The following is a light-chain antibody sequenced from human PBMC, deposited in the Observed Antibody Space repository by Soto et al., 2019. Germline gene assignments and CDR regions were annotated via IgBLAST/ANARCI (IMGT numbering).Light chain of an antibody. Sequence: EIVMTQSPSTLSLSPGETASLSCMAIQSAGNFLAWYQQKPGQAPRLLIYYISTRATGIPARFSGSGSGTEFTLTINSLQSEDSAVYYCQQHNQWPITFGQGTRLEIK. CDR1: QSAGNF. J-gene: IGKJ5*01. CDR3: QQHNQWPIT. V-gene: IGKV3D-15*01. CDR2: YIS.